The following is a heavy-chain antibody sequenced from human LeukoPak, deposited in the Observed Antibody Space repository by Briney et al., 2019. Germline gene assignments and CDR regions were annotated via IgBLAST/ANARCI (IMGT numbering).Heavy chain of an antibody. CDR1: GFTVSSNY. J-gene: IGHJ6*03. CDR2: ICSGGST. V-gene: IGHV3-66*02. CDR3: ARDSYSSSSSVYYYYYMDV. Sequence: GGSLRLSCAASGFTVSSNYMSWVRQAPGKGLEWVSVICSGGSTYYADSVKGRFTISRDNSKNTLYLQMNSLRAEDTAVYYCARDSYSSSSSVYYYYYMDVWGKGTTVTVSS. D-gene: IGHD6-6*01.